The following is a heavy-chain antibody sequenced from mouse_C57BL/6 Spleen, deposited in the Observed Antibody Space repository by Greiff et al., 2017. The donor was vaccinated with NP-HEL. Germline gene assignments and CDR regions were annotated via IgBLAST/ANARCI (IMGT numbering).Heavy chain of an antibody. CDR3: ARGVDSWFAY. CDR1: GYSITSGYY. CDR2: ISYDGSN. V-gene: IGHV3-6*01. J-gene: IGHJ3*01. Sequence: EVKLLESGPGLVKPSQSLSLTCSVTGYSITSGYYWYWIRQFPGNKLEWMGYISYDGSNNYNPSPKNRISITRNTSKNQFFLKLNSVPTEDTDTYYYARGVDSWFAYWGQGTLVTVSA.